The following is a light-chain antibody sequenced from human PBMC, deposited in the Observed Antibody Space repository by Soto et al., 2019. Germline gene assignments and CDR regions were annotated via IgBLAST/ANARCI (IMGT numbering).Light chain of an antibody. CDR1: SSDVGGYNY. CDR2: DVT. J-gene: IGLJ2*01. CDR3: SSYTSSSTLEV. V-gene: IGLV2-14*01. Sequence: QSVLTQPASVSGSPGQSITISCTGTSSDVGGYNYVSWYQQHPGKTPKLMIFDVTYRPSGVSNRFSGYKSGNTASLTISGLQPEDEADYYCSSYTSSSTLEVFGGGTKVTVL.